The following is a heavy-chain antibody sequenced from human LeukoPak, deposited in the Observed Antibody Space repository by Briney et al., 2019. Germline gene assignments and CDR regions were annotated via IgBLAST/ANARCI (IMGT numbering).Heavy chain of an antibody. CDR2: VYSGGST. CDR1: GFTVSSNY. CDR3: AYTGYDILTGLGGSQYFDY. J-gene: IGHJ4*02. V-gene: IGHV3-53*01. D-gene: IGHD3-9*01. Sequence: GGSLRLSCAASGFTVSSNYMRWVRQAPGKGLEWVSVVYSGGSTYYADSVKGRFTISRDNSQNTLYLQMNSLRAEDPAVYYCAYTGYDILTGLGGSQYFDYWGQGTLVTVSS.